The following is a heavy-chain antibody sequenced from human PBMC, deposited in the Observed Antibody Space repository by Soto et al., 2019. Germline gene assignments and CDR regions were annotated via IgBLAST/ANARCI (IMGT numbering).Heavy chain of an antibody. CDR2: IKRDGSEI. V-gene: IGHV3-7*05. CDR3: ARDYSRIAEAGVFDY. J-gene: IGHJ4*02. CDR1: GFTFSNHW. D-gene: IGHD6-19*01. Sequence: EVQLVESGGGLVQPGGSLRLSCGASGFTFSNHWMSWVRQAPGTGLEWVANIKRDGSEINYVDSVKGRFIISRDNAENSLYLQMSSLRAEDTAVYYCARDYSRIAEAGVFDYWGQGTLVTVSS.